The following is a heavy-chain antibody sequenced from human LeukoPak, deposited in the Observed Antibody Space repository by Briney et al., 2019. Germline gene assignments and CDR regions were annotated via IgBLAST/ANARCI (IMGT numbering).Heavy chain of an antibody. CDR1: GYTFTSYG. D-gene: IGHD3-22*01. CDR2: ISVYNGNT. V-gene: IGHV1-18*01. Sequence: ASVKVSCKASGYTFTSYGISWVRQAPRQGLEWMGWISVYNGNTNYAQKLQGRVTMTTDTSTSTAYMELRSLRSDDTAVYYCARDPKNYYDSSGPVSLDYWGQGTLVTVSS. J-gene: IGHJ4*02. CDR3: ARDPKNYYDSSGPVSLDY.